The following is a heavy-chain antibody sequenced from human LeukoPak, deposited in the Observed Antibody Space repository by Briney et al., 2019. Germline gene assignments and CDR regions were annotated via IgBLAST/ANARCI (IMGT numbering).Heavy chain of an antibody. CDR3: ARVSGTSRAHFDY. D-gene: IGHD1-1*01. V-gene: IGHV1-2*02. CDR2: INPNSGGT. CDR1: GYTFTGYY. Sequence: ASVKVSCKASGYTFTGYYMHWVRQAPGQGLEWMGWINPNSGGTNYAQKFQGRVTMTRDTSISTAYMELSRLRSDDTAVYYCARVSGTSRAHFDYWGQGTLVTVSS. J-gene: IGHJ4*02.